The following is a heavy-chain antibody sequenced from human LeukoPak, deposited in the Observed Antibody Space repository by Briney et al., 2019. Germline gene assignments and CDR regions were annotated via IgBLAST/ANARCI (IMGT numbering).Heavy chain of an antibody. V-gene: IGHV1-69*06. D-gene: IGHD3-10*01. J-gene: IGHJ5*02. CDR2: IIPIFGTA. CDR3: ARRPYYYGSGSYLLNWFDP. Sequence: ASVKVSCKASGGTFSSYAISWVRQAPGQGLEWMGGIIPIFGTANYAQKFQGRVTITADKSTSTAYMELSSLRSEDTAVYYCARRPYYYGSGSYLLNWFDPWGQGTLVTVSS. CDR1: GGTFSSYA.